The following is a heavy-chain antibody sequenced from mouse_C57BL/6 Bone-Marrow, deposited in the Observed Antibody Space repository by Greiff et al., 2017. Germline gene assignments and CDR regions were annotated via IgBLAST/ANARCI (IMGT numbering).Heavy chain of an antibody. V-gene: IGHV1-54*01. Sequence: VQLQESGAELVRPGTSVKVSCKASGYAFTNYLIEWVKQRPGQGLEWIGVINPGSGGTNYNEKFKGKATLTADKSSSTAYMQLSSLTSEDSAVYFCAGSRLLRLDYWGQGTTLAVSS. D-gene: IGHD2-3*01. J-gene: IGHJ2*01. CDR3: AGSRLLRLDY. CDR1: GYAFTNYL. CDR2: INPGSGGT.